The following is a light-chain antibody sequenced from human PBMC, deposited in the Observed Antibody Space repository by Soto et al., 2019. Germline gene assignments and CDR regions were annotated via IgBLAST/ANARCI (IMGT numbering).Light chain of an antibody. Sequence: EKVMXQSPVTLSVXPLERATVSSRASQSFTSNLAYNQQKPGQAPRVLVSGASTRANGSPARFSGSGSATEFTLPISSRQYDDFGVYYGQQYSNRPQTFGGGTKVDIK. CDR1: QSFTSN. J-gene: IGKJ4*01. CDR3: QQYSNRPQT. V-gene: IGKV3-15*01. CDR2: GAS.